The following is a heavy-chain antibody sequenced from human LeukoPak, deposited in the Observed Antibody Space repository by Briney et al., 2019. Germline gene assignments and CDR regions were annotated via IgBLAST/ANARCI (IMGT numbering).Heavy chain of an antibody. V-gene: IGHV3-9*03. CDR2: ISWNSFNI. CDR3: AKGTVIVVAVGDYFDY. D-gene: IGHD3-22*01. Sequence: GRSLRLSCAASGFTLDDYAMHWVRQAPGKGLEWVSGISWNSFNIGYVDSVKGRFTISRDNAKNSLYLQMNSLRAEDMALYYCAKGTVIVVAVGDYFDYWGQGTLVTVSS. J-gene: IGHJ4*02. CDR1: GFTLDDYA.